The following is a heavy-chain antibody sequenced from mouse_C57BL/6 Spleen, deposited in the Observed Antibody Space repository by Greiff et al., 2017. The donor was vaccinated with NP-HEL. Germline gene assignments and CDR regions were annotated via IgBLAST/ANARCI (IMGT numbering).Heavy chain of an antibody. Sequence: QVQLQQPGAELVRPGTSVKLSCKASGYTFTSYWMHWVKQRPGQGLEWIGVIDPSDSYTNYNQKFKGKATLTVDTSSSTAYMQLSSLTSEDSAVYYCARPHYYGRAMDYWGQGTSVTVSS. CDR1: GYTFTSYW. V-gene: IGHV1-59*01. CDR3: ARPHYYGRAMDY. J-gene: IGHJ4*01. CDR2: IDPSDSYT. D-gene: IGHD1-1*01.